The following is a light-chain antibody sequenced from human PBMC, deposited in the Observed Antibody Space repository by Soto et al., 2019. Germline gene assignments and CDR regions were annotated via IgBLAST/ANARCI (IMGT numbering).Light chain of an antibody. V-gene: IGLV7-46*01. CDR1: TGTVTSSHY. CDR3: LLSYSGARV. CDR2: DTS. J-gene: IGLJ3*02. Sequence: QAVVTQEPSLTVSPGGTVTLTCGSSTGTVTSSHYPYWFQQKPGQAPRTLIYDTSKKHFWTPARFSGSLLGGKAALTLSGAQHEDEADYYCLLSYSGARVFGGGTKLTVL.